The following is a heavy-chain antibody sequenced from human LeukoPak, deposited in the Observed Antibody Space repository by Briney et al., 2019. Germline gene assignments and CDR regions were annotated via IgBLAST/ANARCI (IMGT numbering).Heavy chain of an antibody. D-gene: IGHD4-17*01. CDR3: AKHDYGDPNGFDY. V-gene: IGHV3-30*02. CDR1: GFTFSSYG. Sequence: GGSLRLSCAASGFTFSSYGMHWVRQAPAKGLEWVAFIRYDGSNKYYADSVKGRFTISRDNSKNTLYLQMNSLRAEDTAVYYCAKHDYGDPNGFDYWGQGTLVTVSS. J-gene: IGHJ4*02. CDR2: IRYDGSNK.